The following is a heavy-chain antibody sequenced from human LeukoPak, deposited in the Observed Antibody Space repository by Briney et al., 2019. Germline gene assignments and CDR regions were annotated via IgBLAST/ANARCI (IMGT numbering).Heavy chain of an antibody. CDR1: AFTFSSYA. V-gene: IGHV3-23*01. CDR2: ISGGGGST. D-gene: IGHD1-14*01. Sequence: GGSLRLSCAASAFTFSSYAMNWVRQAPGKGLEWVSGISGGGGSTYYADSVKGRFTNSRDNSKNTLYLQMDSLRAEDTALYYCAKGSGINHYHWIDPWGQGTLVTVSS. CDR3: AKGSGINHYHWIDP. J-gene: IGHJ5*02.